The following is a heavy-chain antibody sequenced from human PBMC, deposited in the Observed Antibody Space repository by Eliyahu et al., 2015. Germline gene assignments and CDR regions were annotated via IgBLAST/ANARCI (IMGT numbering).Heavy chain of an antibody. Sequence: QVQLQESGPGLVKPSQTLSLXCTVSXGXIXXGGFHWGXIRQHPGKGXEWIGYIPFSGSAYYNPSLERLVTISMDASQNQFSLKVNSVTAADTAVYYCARFRQANRPYFDYWGQGTLVTVSS. CDR1: XGXIXXGGFH. CDR2: IPFSGSA. D-gene: IGHD1-14*01. J-gene: IGHJ4*02. CDR3: ARFRQANRPYFDY. V-gene: IGHV4-31*01.